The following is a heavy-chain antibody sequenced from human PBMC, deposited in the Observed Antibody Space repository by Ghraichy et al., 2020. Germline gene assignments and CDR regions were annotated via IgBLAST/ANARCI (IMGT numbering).Heavy chain of an antibody. CDR2: FHYSGST. CDR1: GGSVSSGSYY. V-gene: IGHV4-61*01. CDR3: ARDSPAAGTAFDI. D-gene: IGHD6-13*01. Sequence: TLSLTCTVSGGSVSSGSYYWNWIRQSPGKGLEWIGSFHYSGSTNYNPSLKSRVTISVDTSKNQFSLKVSSVTAADTAVYYCARDSPAAGTAFDIWGRGTMVTVSS. J-gene: IGHJ3*02.